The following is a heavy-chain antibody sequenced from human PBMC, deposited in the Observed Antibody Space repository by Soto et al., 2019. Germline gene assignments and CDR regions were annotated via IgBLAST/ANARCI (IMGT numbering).Heavy chain of an antibody. CDR3: AKGRIGDIVVVVAATNHGGFDY. D-gene: IGHD2-15*01. V-gene: IGHV3-9*01. Sequence: EVQLVESGGGLVQPGRSLRLSCAASGFTFDDYAMHWVRQAPGKGLEWVSGISWNSGSIGYAESVKGRFTISRDNAKNSLYLQMNSLRAEDTALYYCAKGRIGDIVVVVAATNHGGFDYWGQGTLVTVSS. J-gene: IGHJ4*02. CDR2: ISWNSGSI. CDR1: GFTFDDYA.